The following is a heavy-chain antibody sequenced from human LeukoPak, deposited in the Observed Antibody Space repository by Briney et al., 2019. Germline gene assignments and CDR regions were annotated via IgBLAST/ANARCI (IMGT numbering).Heavy chain of an antibody. CDR1: GYTFTSYG. V-gene: IGHV1-18*01. J-gene: IGHJ4*02. D-gene: IGHD2-15*01. CDR2: ISAYNGNT. CDR3: ARDPGSDFEY. Sequence: ASVKVSCKASGYTFTSYGISWVRQAPGQGLEWMGWISAYNGNTNYAQKLQGRVTMTTDTSTSTAYMELRRPRSDDTALYYCARDPGSDFEYWGQGTLVTVSS.